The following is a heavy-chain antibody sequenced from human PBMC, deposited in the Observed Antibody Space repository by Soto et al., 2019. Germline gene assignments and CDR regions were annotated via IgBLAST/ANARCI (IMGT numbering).Heavy chain of an antibody. CDR1: GFTFSSYS. J-gene: IGHJ4*02. CDR3: VRGRRSSDY. V-gene: IGHV3-7*01. CDR2: INQDGSEK. D-gene: IGHD6-6*01. Sequence: EVQLVESGGGLVQPGGSLRLSCAASGFTFSSYSMSWVRQAPGKGLEWVASINQDGSEKDYVDSVRGRFTSSRDNAKTPLYLKRNSLGDEDMAVYYCVRGRRSSDYWGQGTLVTVSS.